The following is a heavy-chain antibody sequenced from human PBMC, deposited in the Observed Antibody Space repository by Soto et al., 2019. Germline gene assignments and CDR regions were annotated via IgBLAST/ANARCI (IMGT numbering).Heavy chain of an antibody. CDR2: IKSKTDGGTT. CDR1: GFTFSNAW. CDR3: TTDGSRRRPHDY. Sequence: GGSLRLSCAASGFTFSNAWMSWVRQAPGKGLEWVGRIKSKTDGGTTDYAAPVKGRFTISRDDSKNTLYPQMNSLKTEDTAVYYCTTDGSRRRPHDYWGQGTLVTVSS. J-gene: IGHJ4*02. V-gene: IGHV3-15*01.